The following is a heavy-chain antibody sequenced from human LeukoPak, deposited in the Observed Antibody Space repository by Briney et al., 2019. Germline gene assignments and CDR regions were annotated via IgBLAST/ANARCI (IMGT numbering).Heavy chain of an antibody. J-gene: IGHJ3*02. D-gene: IGHD6-19*01. V-gene: IGHV1-46*01. CDR1: GYTFSSYY. Sequence: ASVKVSCKASGYTFSSYYMHWVRQAPGQGLEWMGVINPSGGRTSYAQKFQGRVTMTRDTSTSTVYMELSSLRAEDTAVYYCARKGGSAWYEDAFDIWGQGTMVTVSS. CDR2: INPSGGRT. CDR3: ARKGGSAWYEDAFDI.